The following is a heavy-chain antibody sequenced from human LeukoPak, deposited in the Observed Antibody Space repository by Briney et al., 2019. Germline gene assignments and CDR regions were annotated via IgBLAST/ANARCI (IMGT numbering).Heavy chain of an antibody. J-gene: IGHJ4*02. CDR1: GGSIRPYY. V-gene: IGHV4-59*12. D-gene: IGHD3-3*02. CDR3: ATGQAGHF. CDR2: IYYTGST. Sequence: PSETLSLTCAASGGSIRPYYWSWIRQPPWKGLEWIGYIYYTGSTNYNPSLKSRVTMSADTSKNQFSLKLTSVTAADTAVYYCATGQAGHFWGQGTLVTVSS.